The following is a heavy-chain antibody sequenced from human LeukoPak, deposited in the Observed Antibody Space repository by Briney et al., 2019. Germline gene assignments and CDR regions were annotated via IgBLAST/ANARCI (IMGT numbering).Heavy chain of an antibody. J-gene: IGHJ4*02. Sequence: ASVKVSCKASGYTFTGYYMHWVRQAPGQGLEWMGWINPNSGGTNYAQKFQSRVTMTRDTSISTAYMELSRLRSDDTAVYYCARASLLYYDILTGYQPADYWGQGTLVTVSS. CDR1: GYTFTGYY. D-gene: IGHD3-9*01. V-gene: IGHV1-2*02. CDR2: INPNSGGT. CDR3: ARASLLYYDILTGYQPADY.